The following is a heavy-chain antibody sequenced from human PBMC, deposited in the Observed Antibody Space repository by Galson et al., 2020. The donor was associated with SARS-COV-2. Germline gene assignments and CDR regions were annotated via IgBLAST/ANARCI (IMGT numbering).Heavy chain of an antibody. V-gene: IGHV1-18*03. CDR1: GYTFTSYG. D-gene: IGHD3-22*01. CDR3: AREGGYYYDSSGLLDD. CDR2: ISAYNGNT. J-gene: IGHJ4*02. Sequence: ASVKVSCKASGYTFTSYGISWVRQAPGQGLEWMGWISAYNGNTNYAQKLQGRVTMTTDTSTSTAYMELRSLRSDDMAVYYCAREGGYYYDSSGLLDDWGQGTLVTVSS.